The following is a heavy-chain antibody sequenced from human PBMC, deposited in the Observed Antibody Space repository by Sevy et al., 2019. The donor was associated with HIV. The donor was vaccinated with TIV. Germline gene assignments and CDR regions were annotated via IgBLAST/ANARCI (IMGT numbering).Heavy chain of an antibody. D-gene: IGHD6-19*01. CDR1: GFTFSDYY. J-gene: IGHJ4*02. Sequence: GGSLRLSCAASGFTFSDYYMSWIRQSPGKGLEWVSLISGISTYTNYADSMKGRFTISRDNAKNLRYLQMNSLRAEDTAVYYGAWRSSGWDYFDYWGQGTLVTVSS. CDR2: ISGISTYT. V-gene: IGHV3-11*06. CDR3: AWRSSGWDYFDY.